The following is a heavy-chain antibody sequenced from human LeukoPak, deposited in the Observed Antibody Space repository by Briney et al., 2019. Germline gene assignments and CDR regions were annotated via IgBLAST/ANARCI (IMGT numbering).Heavy chain of an antibody. D-gene: IGHD6-6*01. V-gene: IGHV4-34*01. CDR1: GGSFSGYY. CDR3: ARGWDSSSSH. J-gene: IGHJ4*02. CDR2: INHSGST. Sequence: SETLSLTCAVYGGSFSGYYWSWIRQPPGKGLEWIGEINHSGSTNYNPSLKSRVTISVDTSKNQFSLKLSSVTAADTAVYYCARGWDSSSSHWGQGTLVTVSS.